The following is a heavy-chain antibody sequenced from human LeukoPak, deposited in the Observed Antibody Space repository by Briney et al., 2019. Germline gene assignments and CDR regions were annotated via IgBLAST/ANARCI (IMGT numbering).Heavy chain of an antibody. Sequence: SETLSLTCTVSGGSISSSSYYWGWIRQPPGKGLEWIGSIYYSGGTYYNPSVKSRVTISVDTSKNQFSLKLSSVTAADTAVYYCARQEEWELPIDYWGQGTLVNVSS. V-gene: IGHV4-39*01. CDR1: GGSISSSSYY. CDR2: IYYSGGT. CDR3: ARQEEWELPIDY. J-gene: IGHJ4*02. D-gene: IGHD1-26*01.